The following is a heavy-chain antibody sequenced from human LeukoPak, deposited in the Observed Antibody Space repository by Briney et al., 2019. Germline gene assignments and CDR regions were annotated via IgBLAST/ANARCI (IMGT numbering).Heavy chain of an antibody. CDR2: ISGSGGST. D-gene: IGHD5-24*01. V-gene: IGHV3-23*01. CDR3: AKGRWLHFGFDY. Sequence: PGGSLRLSCAASGFTFSSYAMSWVRQAPGKGLEGVPAISGSGGSTYYADSVKGRFTISRDNSKNTLYLQMNSLRAEDTAVYYCAKGRWLHFGFDYWGQGTLVTVSS. J-gene: IGHJ4*02. CDR1: GFTFSSYA.